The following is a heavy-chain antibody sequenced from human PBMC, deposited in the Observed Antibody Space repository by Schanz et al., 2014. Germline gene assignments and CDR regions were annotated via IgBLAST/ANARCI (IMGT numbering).Heavy chain of an antibody. CDR1: GYSFTSYG. CDR2: ISAYNGNT. J-gene: IGHJ4*02. Sequence: QVQLVQSGAEVKKPGASVKVSCKASGYSFTSYGIIWVRQAPGQGLEWMGWISAYNGNTNYAQKLQGRLTMITDTSTSTAYMELRSLRSDDTAVYYCARTAHYYDSTGYFRQLDYWGQGTLVTVSS. CDR3: ARTAHYYDSTGYFRQLDY. V-gene: IGHV1-18*01. D-gene: IGHD3-22*01.